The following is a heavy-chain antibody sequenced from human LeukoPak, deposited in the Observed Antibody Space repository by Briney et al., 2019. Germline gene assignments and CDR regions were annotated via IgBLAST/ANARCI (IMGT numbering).Heavy chain of an antibody. V-gene: IGHV3-30-3*01. J-gene: IGHJ4*02. CDR1: GFTFSSYA. Sequence: GRSLRLSCAASGFTFSSYAMHWVRQAPGKGLEWVAVISYDGSNKYYADSVKGRFTISRDNSKNTLYLQMNSLRAEDTAVYYCASGGALTTLDYWGQGTLVTVSS. D-gene: IGHD4-11*01. CDR3: ASGGALTTLDY. CDR2: ISYDGSNK.